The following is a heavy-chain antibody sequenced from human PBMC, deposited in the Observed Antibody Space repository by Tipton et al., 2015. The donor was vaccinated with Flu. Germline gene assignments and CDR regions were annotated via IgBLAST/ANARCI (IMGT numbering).Heavy chain of an antibody. CDR3: ARVIPEFVAGLSY. D-gene: IGHD6-19*01. J-gene: IGHJ4*02. CDR2: IGDGGATT. V-gene: IGHV3-23*01. Sequence: SLRLSCTASGFTFSKYAMSWVRQAPGKGLEWVSAIGDGGATTYFADSVKGRFTISRDNIRNTLYLQMNSLRAEDTAIYYCARVIPEFVAGLSYWGQGTLVSVSS. CDR1: GFTFSKYA.